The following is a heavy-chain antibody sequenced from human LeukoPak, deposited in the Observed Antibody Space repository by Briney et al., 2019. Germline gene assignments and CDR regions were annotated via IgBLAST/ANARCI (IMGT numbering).Heavy chain of an antibody. J-gene: IGHJ4*02. Sequence: PGGSLRLSCVASGFTFGSYSMHWVRQAPGKGLEWVAVISYDGSNKYYADSVKGRFTISRDNSKNTLYLQMNSLRAEDTAVYYCARDRYGDYHTAPSTFDYRGQGTLVTVSS. V-gene: IGHV3-30-3*01. D-gene: IGHD4-17*01. CDR2: ISYDGSNK. CDR3: ARDRYGDYHTAPSTFDY. CDR1: GFTFGSYS.